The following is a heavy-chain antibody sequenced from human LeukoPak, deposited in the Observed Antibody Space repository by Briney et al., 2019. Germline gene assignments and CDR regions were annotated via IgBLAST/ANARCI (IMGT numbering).Heavy chain of an antibody. V-gene: IGHV3-21*04. CDR1: GFTFSSYS. Sequence: GGSLRLSCAASGFTFSSYSMNWVRQAPGKGLEWVSSISSSSSYIYYADSVKGRFTISRDNSKNTLYLQMNSLRAEDTAVYYCARDLYDSSGYYLTLGYWGQGTLVTVSS. D-gene: IGHD3-22*01. J-gene: IGHJ4*02. CDR2: ISSSSSYI. CDR3: ARDLYDSSGYYLTLGY.